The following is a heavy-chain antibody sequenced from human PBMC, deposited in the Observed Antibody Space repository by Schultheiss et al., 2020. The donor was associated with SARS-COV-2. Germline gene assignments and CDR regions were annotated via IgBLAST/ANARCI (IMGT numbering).Heavy chain of an antibody. Sequence: GGSLRLSCAASGFTFSSYGMHWVRQAPGKGLEWVAVIWYDGSNKYYADSVKGRFTISRDNSKNTLYLQMNSLRAEDTAVYYCAKQNLWFGGFIRNWGQGTLVTVSS. J-gene: IGHJ4*02. CDR2: IWYDGSNK. V-gene: IGHV3-33*06. CDR3: AKQNLWFGGFIRN. D-gene: IGHD3-10*01. CDR1: GFTFSSYG.